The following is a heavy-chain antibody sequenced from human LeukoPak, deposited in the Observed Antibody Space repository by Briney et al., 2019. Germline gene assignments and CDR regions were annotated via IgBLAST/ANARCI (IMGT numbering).Heavy chain of an antibody. J-gene: IGHJ4*02. Sequence: PGRSLRLSCAASGFTFSSYGMHWVRQAPGKGLEWVAVISYDGSNKYYADSVKGRFTISRDNSKNTLYLQMNSLRAEDTAVYYCAKDKRSSWYGHLDYWGQGTLVTVSS. V-gene: IGHV3-30*18. CDR3: AKDKRSSWYGHLDY. CDR2: ISYDGSNK. CDR1: GFTFSSYG. D-gene: IGHD6-13*01.